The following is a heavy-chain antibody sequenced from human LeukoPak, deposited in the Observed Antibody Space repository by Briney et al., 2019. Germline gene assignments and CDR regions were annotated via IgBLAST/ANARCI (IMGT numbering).Heavy chain of an antibody. CDR3: ARGGLELDY. Sequence: GGSLRLSCAASGFTFSTYSMNWVRQAPGKGLEWVSSISSSNSYIYYADSMKGRLAISRDNAKNALYLQMNSLRAEDTAVYYCARGGLELDYWGQGTLVTVSS. CDR2: ISSSNSYI. J-gene: IGHJ4*02. V-gene: IGHV3-21*01. D-gene: IGHD1-7*01. CDR1: GFTFSTYS.